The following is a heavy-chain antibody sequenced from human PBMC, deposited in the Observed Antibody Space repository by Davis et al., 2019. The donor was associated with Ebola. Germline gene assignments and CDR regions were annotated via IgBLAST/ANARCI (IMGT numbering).Heavy chain of an antibody. CDR2: ISAYNGNT. D-gene: IGHD3-22*01. Sequence: ASVKVSCKASGYTFTSYGISWVRQAPGQGLEWMGWISAYNGNTNYAQKLQGRVTMTTDTSTSTAYMELRSLRSEDTAVYYCARAADYYDSSGYSLDYWGQGTLVTVSS. V-gene: IGHV1-18*01. CDR3: ARAADYYDSSGYSLDY. CDR1: GYTFTSYG. J-gene: IGHJ4*02.